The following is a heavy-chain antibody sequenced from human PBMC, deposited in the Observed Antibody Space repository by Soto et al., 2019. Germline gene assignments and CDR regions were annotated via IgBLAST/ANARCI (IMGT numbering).Heavy chain of an antibody. CDR3: ARPRTVAATKGYDY. D-gene: IGHD4-4*01. Sequence: QVQLVQSGAEVKKVGSSVKVSCKASGGTFSRYPIAWVRQAPGHGLEWMGQIIPIFGTISHAQNFQGRITITADESTSTAYMELSSLTSYDTAVYYCARPRTVAATKGYDYWGQGTLVTVSS. CDR2: IIPIFGTI. CDR1: GGTFSRYP. V-gene: IGHV1-69*01. J-gene: IGHJ4*02.